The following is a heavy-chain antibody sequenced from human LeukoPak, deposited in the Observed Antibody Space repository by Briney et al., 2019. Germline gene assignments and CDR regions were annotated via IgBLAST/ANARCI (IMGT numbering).Heavy chain of an antibody. CDR1: GYTFTGYY. CDR2: INPNSGGT. Sequence: VASVKVSCKASGYTFTGYYMHWVRQAPGQGLEWMGWINPNSGGTNYAQKFQGRVTMTRDTSISTAYMELSRLRSDDTAVHYCARDLTAVAGTGDYWGQGTLVTVSS. J-gene: IGHJ4*02. CDR3: ARDLTAVAGTGDY. V-gene: IGHV1-2*02. D-gene: IGHD6-19*01.